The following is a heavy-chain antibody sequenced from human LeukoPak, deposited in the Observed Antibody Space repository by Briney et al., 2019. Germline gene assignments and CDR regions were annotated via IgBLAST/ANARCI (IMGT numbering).Heavy chain of an antibody. Sequence: SETRSLTCTVSGGSISSYDWSWIRQPAGKGLEWIGRIYTSGSTNYNPPLKSRVTMSVDTSTNQFSLRLSSVTAADTAVYYCARPLGSGWYGMDYWGQGTLVTVSS. J-gene: IGHJ4*02. CDR3: ARPLGSGWYGMDY. CDR2: IYTSGST. D-gene: IGHD6-19*01. V-gene: IGHV4-4*07. CDR1: GGSISSYD.